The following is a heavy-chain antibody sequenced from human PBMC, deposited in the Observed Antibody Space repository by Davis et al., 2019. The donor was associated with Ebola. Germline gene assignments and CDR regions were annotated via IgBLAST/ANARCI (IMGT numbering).Heavy chain of an antibody. Sequence: ASVKVSCKASGYTFTSYDINWVRQATGQGLEWMGWMNPNSGNTGYAQKFQGRVTITADESTSTAYMELSSLRSEDTAVYYCASNPLTRLLGPEPYGMDVWGQGTTVTVSS. CDR1: GYTFTSYD. CDR2: MNPNSGNT. J-gene: IGHJ6*02. D-gene: IGHD1-14*01. CDR3: ASNPLTRLLGPEPYGMDV. V-gene: IGHV1-8*01.